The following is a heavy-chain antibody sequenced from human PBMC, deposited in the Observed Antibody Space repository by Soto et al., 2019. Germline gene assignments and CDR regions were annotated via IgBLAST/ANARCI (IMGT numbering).Heavy chain of an antibody. CDR1: GYTFTGYY. D-gene: IGHD3-22*01. Sequence: ASVKVSCKASGYTFTGYYMHWVRQAPGQGLEWMGWINPNSGGTNYAQKFQGRVTMTRDTSISTAYVELSRLRSDDTAVYYCAGGYYYDSRRLGYWGQGTLVTVSS. J-gene: IGHJ4*02. CDR2: INPNSGGT. V-gene: IGHV1-2*02. CDR3: AGGYYYDSRRLGY.